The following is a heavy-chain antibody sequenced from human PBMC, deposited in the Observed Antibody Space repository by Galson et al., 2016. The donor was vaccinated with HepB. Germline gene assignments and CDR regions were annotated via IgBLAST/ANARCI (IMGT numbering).Heavy chain of an antibody. Sequence: SLRLSCAASGFTFDDYAMHWVRQAPGKGLEWVSGISWNSGNIGYADSVKGRFTISRDNAKNSLYLQMNSLRTEDTAFYYCAKPRIAAAGTFDFWGQGTPVTVSS. CDR3: AKPRIAAAGTFDF. CDR1: GFTFDDYA. D-gene: IGHD6-13*01. V-gene: IGHV3-9*01. CDR2: ISWNSGNI. J-gene: IGHJ4*02.